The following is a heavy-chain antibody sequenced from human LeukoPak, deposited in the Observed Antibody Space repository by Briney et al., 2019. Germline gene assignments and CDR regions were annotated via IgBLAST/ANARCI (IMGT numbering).Heavy chain of an antibody. CDR1: GDSISGYY. D-gene: IGHD1-1*01. CDR3: ARVGGTATTGYYYMDV. J-gene: IGHJ6*03. CDR2: IYSSGST. V-gene: IGHV4-4*07. Sequence: PSETLSLTCNVSGDSISGYYWSWIRQPAGKGLECIGRIYSSGSTNYNPSLKSRLTMSVDTSKNQFSLKLGSVTAADTAVYYCARVGGTATTGYYYMDVWGKGTTVTVSS.